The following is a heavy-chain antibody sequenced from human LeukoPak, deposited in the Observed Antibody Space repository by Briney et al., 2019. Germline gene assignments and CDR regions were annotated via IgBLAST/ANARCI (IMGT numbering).Heavy chain of an antibody. Sequence: GGSLRLSCAASGFSFSNYVMQWVRQVPGKGLEWVALIAHDGSNKYYADSVKGRFTISRDNSRSILSLQMNSLRPEDTAVYSCARSFFQWNYGSCLDSWGQGTLVTVSS. CDR2: IAHDGSNK. J-gene: IGHJ4*02. CDR1: GFSFSNYV. CDR3: ARSFFQWNYGSCLDS. V-gene: IGHV3-30*03. D-gene: IGHD1-7*01.